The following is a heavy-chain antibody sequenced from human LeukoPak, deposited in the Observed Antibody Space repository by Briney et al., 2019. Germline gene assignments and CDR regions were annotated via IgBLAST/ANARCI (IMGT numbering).Heavy chain of an antibody. CDR2: ISAYNGNT. J-gene: IGHJ4*02. D-gene: IGHD1-26*01. CDR3: ARTTRSGSYFFSAADFFDY. CDR1: GYTFTSYG. V-gene: IGHV1-18*01. Sequence: ASVKVSCKASGYTFTSYGISWVRQAPGQGLEWMGWISAYNGNTNYAQKLQGRVTMTTDTSTSRAYMELRSLRSDDTAVYYCARTTRSGSYFFSAADFFDYWGQGTLVTVSS.